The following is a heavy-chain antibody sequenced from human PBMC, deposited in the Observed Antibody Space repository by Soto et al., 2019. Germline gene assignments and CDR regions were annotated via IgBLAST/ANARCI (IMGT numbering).Heavy chain of an antibody. CDR2: INAGNGNT. D-gene: IGHD1-26*01. J-gene: IGHJ4*02. Sequence: ASVKVSCKASGYTFTSYAMHWVRQAPGQRLEWMGWINAGNGNTKYSQKFQGRVTITRDTSASTAYMELSSLRSEDTAVYYCARGSIVGATTPFDYWGQGTLVTVPS. CDR1: GYTFTSYA. V-gene: IGHV1-3*01. CDR3: ARGSIVGATTPFDY.